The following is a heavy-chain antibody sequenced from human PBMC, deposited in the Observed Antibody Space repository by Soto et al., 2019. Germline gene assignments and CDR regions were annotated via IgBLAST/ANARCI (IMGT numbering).Heavy chain of an antibody. CDR2: ISFDSSNK. CDR1: GFSFSSYT. D-gene: IGHD3-16*02. V-gene: IGHV3-30*01. J-gene: IGHJ4*02. Sequence: QVQLVESGGGVVQPGRSLRLSCAGSGFSFSSYTMHWVRQAPGKGLEWVALISFDSSNKYYAASVKGRFSISRDNSKKTVFLQMDSLRPDDTALYYCARDRLRLGELSLIGYFDYWGQGTLVTVSS. CDR3: ARDRLRLGELSLIGYFDY.